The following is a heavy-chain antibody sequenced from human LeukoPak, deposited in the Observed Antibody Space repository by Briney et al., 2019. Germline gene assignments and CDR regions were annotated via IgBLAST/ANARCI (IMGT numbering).Heavy chain of an antibody. J-gene: IGHJ5*02. V-gene: IGHV4-61*02. CDR2: VSTTGST. CDR1: GGSISSGRYY. CDR3: ARGHESIKTFGEVIKSRTRWFDP. Sequence: SETLSLTCTVSGGSISSGRYYWSWIRQPAGKGLEWIGRVSTTGSTNYNPSLKSRVTISVDTSKNQFSLKLSSVTAADTAVYYCARGHESIKTFGEVIKSRTRWFDPWGQGTLVTVSS. D-gene: IGHD3-3*01.